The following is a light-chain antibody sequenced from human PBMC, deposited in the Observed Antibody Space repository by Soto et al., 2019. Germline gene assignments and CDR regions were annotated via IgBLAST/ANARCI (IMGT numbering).Light chain of an antibody. CDR1: SSDVGSYNY. Sequence: QSVLTQPRSVSGSPGQSVTISCTGTSSDVGSYNYVSWYQQHPGKAPKLMIYDVSQRPSGVPDRFSGSKSGNTASLTISGLQAEDGADYYCCSYAGSYTLYVFGTGTKLTVL. J-gene: IGLJ1*01. V-gene: IGLV2-11*01. CDR2: DVS. CDR3: CSYAGSYTLYV.